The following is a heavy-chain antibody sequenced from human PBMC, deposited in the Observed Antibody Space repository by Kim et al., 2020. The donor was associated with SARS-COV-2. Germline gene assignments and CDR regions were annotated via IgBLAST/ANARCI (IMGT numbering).Heavy chain of an antibody. V-gene: IGHV4-39*01. D-gene: IGHD2-2*02. CDR3: ARHIPPDYLFYYYGMDV. CDR2: IYYSGST. CDR1: GGSISSSSYY. Sequence: SETLSLTCTVSGGSISSSSYYWGWIRQPPGKGLEWIGSIYYSGSTYYNPSLKSRVTISVDTSKNQFSLKLSSVTAADTAVYYCARHIPPDYLFYYYGMDVWGQGTTVTVSS. J-gene: IGHJ6*02.